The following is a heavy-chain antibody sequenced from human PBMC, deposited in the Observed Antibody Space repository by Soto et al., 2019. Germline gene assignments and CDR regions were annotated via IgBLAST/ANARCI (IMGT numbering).Heavy chain of an antibody. D-gene: IGHD1-26*01. Sequence: GGSLRLSCAASGFTFSNYGMHWVRQAPGKELEWVAIIWHDGNNKYYADSVRGRFIISRDNSKNRLYLQMNSLRAEDTAVYYCASDLVGASDSYGLDVWGQGTPVTVSS. CDR3: ASDLVGASDSYGLDV. CDR1: GFTFSNYG. CDR2: IWHDGNNK. J-gene: IGHJ6*02. V-gene: IGHV3-33*01.